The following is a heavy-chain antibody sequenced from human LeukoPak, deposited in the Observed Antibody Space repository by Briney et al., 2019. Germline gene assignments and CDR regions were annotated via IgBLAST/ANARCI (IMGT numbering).Heavy chain of an antibody. D-gene: IGHD4-17*01. CDR2: IWYDGSNK. V-gene: IGHV3-33*01. CDR3: ARDADGLGY. J-gene: IGHJ4*02. CDR1: GFTFSSYG. Sequence: PGGSLRLSCAASGFTFSSYGMHWVRQAPGKGLEGVAVIWYDGSNKYYADSVKGRFTISRDNSKNTLYLQMNSLRAEDTAVYYCARDADGLGYWGQGTLVTVSS.